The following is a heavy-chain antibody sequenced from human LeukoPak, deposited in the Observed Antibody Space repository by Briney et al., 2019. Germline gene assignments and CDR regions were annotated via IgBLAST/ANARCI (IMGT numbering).Heavy chain of an antibody. CDR3: ARQGGGDYGDYVRDAFDI. Sequence: SETLSLTCAVYGGSLCGYYWSWIRQSPGRGLEWRGEINDSGSTTYNPSLKSRVTISVDTSKKQFSLKLSSVTAADTAVYYCARQGGGDYGDYVRDAFDIWGQGTMVTVSS. CDR1: GGSLCGYY. D-gene: IGHD4-17*01. J-gene: IGHJ3*02. CDR2: INDSGST. V-gene: IGHV4-34*01.